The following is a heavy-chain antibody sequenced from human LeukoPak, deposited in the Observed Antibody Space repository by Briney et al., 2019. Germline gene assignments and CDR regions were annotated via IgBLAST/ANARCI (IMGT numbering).Heavy chain of an antibody. Sequence: ASVKVSCKGSGYTFTSYGISWVRQAPGQGLEWMGWISAYNGNTNYAQKLQGRVTMTTDTSTSTAYMELRSLRSDDTAVYYCARPHYDILTGYSYYFDYWGQGTLVTVSS. CDR2: ISAYNGNT. CDR3: ARPHYDILTGYSYYFDY. CDR1: GYTFTSYG. V-gene: IGHV1-18*01. D-gene: IGHD3-9*01. J-gene: IGHJ4*02.